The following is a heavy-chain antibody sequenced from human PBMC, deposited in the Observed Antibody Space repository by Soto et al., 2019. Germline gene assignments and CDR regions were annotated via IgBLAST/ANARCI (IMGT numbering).Heavy chain of an antibody. CDR2: ICCSGTT. CDR3: ARDHKWDGMDV. Sequence: SETLSLTWCLCRSSFSRDTFIWNWVRQLPGNGLKWIGYICCSGTTYYNPSVRSRVIISVETSKNEFSLKLSSVIAADTAVYYCARDHKWDGMDVWGQGTTVTVSS. CDR1: RSSFSRDTFI. V-gene: IGHV4-31*02. J-gene: IGHJ6*02. D-gene: IGHD1-26*01.